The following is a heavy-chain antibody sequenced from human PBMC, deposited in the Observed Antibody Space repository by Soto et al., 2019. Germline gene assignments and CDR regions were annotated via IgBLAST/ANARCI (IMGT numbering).Heavy chain of an antibody. Sequence: QVQLQESGPGLVKPSQTLSLTCTVSGGSISSGDYYWSWIRQPPGKGLEWIGYIYYSGSTYYNPSLKSRVTISVDTSKNQFSLKLSSVTAADTAVYYCARAATMIVVVKVNEAFDIWGQGTMVTVSS. D-gene: IGHD3-22*01. J-gene: IGHJ3*02. CDR2: IYYSGST. V-gene: IGHV4-30-4*01. CDR1: GGSISSGDYY. CDR3: ARAATMIVVVKVNEAFDI.